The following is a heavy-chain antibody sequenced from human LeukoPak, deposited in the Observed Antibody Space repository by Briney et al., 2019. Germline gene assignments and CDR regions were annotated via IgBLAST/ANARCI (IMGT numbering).Heavy chain of an antibody. Sequence: GGSLRLSCAASGFTFSSYAMSWVRQAPGKGLEWVSAISGSGGSTYYADSVKGRFTISRDNSKNTLYLQMNSLRAEDTAVYYCAKGVKLYSSAADAFDIWGQGTMVTVSS. CDR3: AKGVKLYSSAADAFDI. D-gene: IGHD6-19*01. V-gene: IGHV3-23*01. CDR2: ISGSGGST. CDR1: GFTFSSYA. J-gene: IGHJ3*02.